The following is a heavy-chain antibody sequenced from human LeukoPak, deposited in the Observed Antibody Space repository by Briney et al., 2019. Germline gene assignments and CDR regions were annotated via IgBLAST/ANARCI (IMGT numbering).Heavy chain of an antibody. CDR3: ARMSIAAHPGDY. CDR1: GGTFSSYA. D-gene: IGHD6-6*01. V-gene: IGHV1-69*05. Sequence: SVKVSCRASGGTFSSYASSWVGQAPGQGREWMGVIIPIFGTANYAQKFQGRVTITTDESTSTAYMELSSLRSEDTAVYYCARMSIAAHPGDYWGQGTLVTVSS. CDR2: IIPIFGTA. J-gene: IGHJ4*02.